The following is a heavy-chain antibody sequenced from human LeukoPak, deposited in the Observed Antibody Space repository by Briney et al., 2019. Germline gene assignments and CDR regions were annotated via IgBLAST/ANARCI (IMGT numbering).Heavy chain of an antibody. D-gene: IGHD3-22*01. J-gene: IGHJ3*02. Sequence: ASVKVSCKASGYTFTGYYMHWVRQAPGQGLEWMGRINPNSGGTNYAQKFQGRVTMTRDTSISTAYMELSRLRSDGTAVYYCASLVLGSGYYRDAFDIWGQGTMVTVSS. CDR2: INPNSGGT. CDR1: GYTFTGYY. V-gene: IGHV1-2*06. CDR3: ASLVLGSGYYRDAFDI.